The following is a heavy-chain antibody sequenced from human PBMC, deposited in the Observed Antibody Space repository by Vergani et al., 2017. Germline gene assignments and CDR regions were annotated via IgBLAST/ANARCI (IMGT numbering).Heavy chain of an antibody. Sequence: QVQLVQSGAEVKKPGASVKVSCKASGYTFTSYAMHWVRQAPGQRLEWMGWINAGNGNTKYSQKFQGRVTITRDTSASTAYMELSSLRSEDTAVYYCAGGYCSGSSCSYYFDYWGQGTLVTVSS. V-gene: IGHV1-3*01. CDR2: INAGNGNT. J-gene: IGHJ4*02. D-gene: IGHD2-15*01. CDR3: AGGYCSGSSCSYYFDY. CDR1: GYTFTSYA.